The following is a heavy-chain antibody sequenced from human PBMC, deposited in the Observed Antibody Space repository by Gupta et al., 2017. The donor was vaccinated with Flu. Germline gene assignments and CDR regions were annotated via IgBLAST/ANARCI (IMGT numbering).Heavy chain of an antibody. CDR2: IGTAGDT. V-gene: IGHV3-13*04. D-gene: IGHD5-12*01. Sequence: EVQLVESGGGLVQPGWSLRLSCAASGFIFSSYDMHWVRQGTGKSLEWVSSIGTAGDTHYPGSVKGRFTISRDNGKNSLFLQMSSLTAGDTAVYYCARGRGYTNAFDIWGQGTMVTVSS. CDR3: ARGRGYTNAFDI. CDR1: GFIFSSYD. J-gene: IGHJ3*02.